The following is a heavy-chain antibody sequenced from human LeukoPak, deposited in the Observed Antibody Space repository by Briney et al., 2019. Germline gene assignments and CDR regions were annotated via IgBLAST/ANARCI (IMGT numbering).Heavy chain of an antibody. CDR3: ARDQRSGYSGYDYYYYYYYMDV. D-gene: IGHD5-12*01. Sequence: SETLSLTCAVYGGSLSGYYWSWIRQPPGKGLEWIGSIYYSGSTYYNPSLKSRVTISVDTSKNQFSLNLSSVTAADTAVYYCARDQRSGYSGYDYYYYYYYMDVWGKGTTVTVSS. CDR2: IYYSGST. CDR1: GGSLSGYY. V-gene: IGHV4-34*11. J-gene: IGHJ6*03.